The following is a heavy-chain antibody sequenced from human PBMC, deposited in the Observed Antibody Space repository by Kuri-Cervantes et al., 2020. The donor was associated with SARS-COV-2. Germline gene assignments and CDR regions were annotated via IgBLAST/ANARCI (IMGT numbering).Heavy chain of an antibody. Sequence: GGSLRLSCAASGFTFSSYSMNWVRQAPGKGLEWVSYISSSSSTIYYADSVKGRFTISRDNAKNSLYLQMNSLRAEDTAVYYCARVAARLYYYYMDVWGKGTTVTVSS. D-gene: IGHD6-6*01. V-gene: IGHV3-48*01. J-gene: IGHJ6*03. CDR1: GFTFSSYS. CDR2: ISSSSSTI. CDR3: ARVAARLYYYYMDV.